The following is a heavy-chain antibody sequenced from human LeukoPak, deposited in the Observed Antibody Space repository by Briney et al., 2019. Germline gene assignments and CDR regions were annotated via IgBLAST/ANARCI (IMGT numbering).Heavy chain of an antibody. CDR3: ARIFIRNGYSSYFDC. CDR1: GFSISSGHY. J-gene: IGHJ4*02. CDR2: VYQSGTT. D-gene: IGHD5-18*01. Sequence: PSETLFLTCTVSGFSISSGHYWGWVRPPPGAGLEWIGSVYQSGTTYYNPSLKSRVTTSVDMSKNQFSLRLRPVTAADTAVYYCARIFIRNGYSSYFDCWGQGTLVTVSS. V-gene: IGHV4-38-2*02.